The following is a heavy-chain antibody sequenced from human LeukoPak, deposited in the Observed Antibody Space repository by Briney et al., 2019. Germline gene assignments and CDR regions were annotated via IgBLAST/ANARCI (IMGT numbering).Heavy chain of an antibody. CDR3: VSAIRGSPIDY. D-gene: IGHD3-10*01. Sequence: GGSLRLSCAASGFSFSNYWMGWVRKAPGKGLACVANIKTDGSETYYVDSVKGRFTISRDNAKNSLFLQMNSLRAEDTAIYYCVSAIRGSPIDYWGQGTLVSVPS. CDR1: GFSFSNYW. V-gene: IGHV3-7*01. J-gene: IGHJ4*02. CDR2: IKTDGSET.